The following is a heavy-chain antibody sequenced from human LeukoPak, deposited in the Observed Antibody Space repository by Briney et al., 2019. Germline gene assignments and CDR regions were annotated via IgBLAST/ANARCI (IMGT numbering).Heavy chain of an antibody. CDR1: GFTSSNYW. Sequence: PGGSLRLSCAASGFTSSNYWMHSVRQVPAKGVVWVSHIATDGGTGYADSVKGRFTISRDNAKSTLYLQMTSLRDEDTSVYYCVCVGLLKAGKEGPWGQGTLVTVSS. D-gene: IGHD6-13*01. CDR3: VCVGLLKAGKEGP. J-gene: IGHJ5*02. CDR2: IATDGGT. V-gene: IGHV3-74*01.